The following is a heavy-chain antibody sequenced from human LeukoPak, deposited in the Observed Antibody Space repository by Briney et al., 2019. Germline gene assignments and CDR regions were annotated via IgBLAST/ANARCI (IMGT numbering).Heavy chain of an antibody. V-gene: IGHV1-18*04. CDR1: GYTFTSYY. J-gene: IGHJ4*02. Sequence: ASVKVSCKASGYTFTSYYMHWVRQAPGQGLEWMGWISAYNGNTKYAQKLQGRVTMTTDTSTSTAYMELRSLRSDDTAVYYCARARRGVEMATIFDFWGQGTLVTVSS. CDR2: ISAYNGNT. D-gene: IGHD5-24*01. CDR3: ARARRGVEMATIFDF.